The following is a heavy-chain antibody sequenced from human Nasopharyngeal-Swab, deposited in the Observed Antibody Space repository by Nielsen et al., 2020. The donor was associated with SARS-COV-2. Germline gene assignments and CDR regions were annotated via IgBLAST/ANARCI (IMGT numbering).Heavy chain of an antibody. CDR1: GGSFSGYY. D-gene: IGHD3-10*01. V-gene: IGHV4-34*01. CDR3: ARVPGFWYFDL. J-gene: IGHJ2*01. CDR2: INHSGST. Sequence: SETLSLTCAVYGGSFSGYYWSWIRQPPGKGLEWIGEINHSGSTNYNPSLKSRVTISVDTSKNQFSLKLSSVTAADTAVYYCARVPGFWYFDLWGRGTLVTVPS.